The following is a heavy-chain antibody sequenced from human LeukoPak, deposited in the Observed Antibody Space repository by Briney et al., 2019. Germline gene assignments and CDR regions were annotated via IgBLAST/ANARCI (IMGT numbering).Heavy chain of an antibody. D-gene: IGHD1-26*01. Sequence: GGSLRLSCAASGYTFRNYWMHWIRQAPGKGLVWVSRIKGDGSHTIYADSVKGRFTISRDNTKNTLYLQMKSLRVEDTALYYCVRDWDHFDFDSWGQGTLVTVSS. CDR1: GYTFRNYW. V-gene: IGHV3-74*01. CDR3: VRDWDHFDFDS. CDR2: IKGDGSHT. J-gene: IGHJ5*01.